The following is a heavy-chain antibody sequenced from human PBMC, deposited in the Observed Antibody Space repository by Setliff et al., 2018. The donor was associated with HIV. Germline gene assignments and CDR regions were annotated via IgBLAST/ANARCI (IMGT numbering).Heavy chain of an antibody. V-gene: IGHV3-11*04. CDR3: AREDQLLSGHYYYNGMDV. D-gene: IGHD2-2*01. J-gene: IGHJ6*02. CDR2: ISSSGNTI. CDR1: LSTFSDYY. Sequence: GGSLRLSCAASLSTFSDYYMSWIRQAPGKGLEWVSYISSSGNTIYYADSVKGRFTISRDNAKNSLYLQMNSLRAEDTAVYYCAREDQLLSGHYYYNGMDVWGQGTTVTVSS.